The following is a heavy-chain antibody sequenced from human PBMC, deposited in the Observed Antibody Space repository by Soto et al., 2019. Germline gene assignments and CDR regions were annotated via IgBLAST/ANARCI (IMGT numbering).Heavy chain of an antibody. D-gene: IGHD2-2*01. V-gene: IGHV3-74*01. J-gene: IGHJ4*02. CDR1: GFTFSSYW. CDR3: ARGSYCSSTSCRTPFDY. Sequence: PGGSLRLSCAASGFTFSSYWMHWVRQAPGKGLVWVSRINSDGSSTSYADSVKGRFTISRDNAKNTLYLQMNSLRAEDTAVYYCARGSYCSSTSCRTPFDYWGQGTLVTVSS. CDR2: INSDGSST.